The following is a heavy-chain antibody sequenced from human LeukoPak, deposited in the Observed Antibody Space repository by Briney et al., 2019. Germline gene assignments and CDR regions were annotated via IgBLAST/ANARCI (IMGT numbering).Heavy chain of an antibody. CDR1: GGSISSGSYY. Sequence: PSETLSLTCTVSGGSISSGSYYWSWIRQPAGKGLEWIGRIYTSGSTNYNPSLKSRVTISVDTSKNRFSLKLSSVTAADTAVYYCARAPRYSGSPFDYWGQGTLVTVSS. V-gene: IGHV4-61*02. J-gene: IGHJ4*02. CDR2: IYTSGST. CDR3: ARAPRYSGSPFDY. D-gene: IGHD1-26*01.